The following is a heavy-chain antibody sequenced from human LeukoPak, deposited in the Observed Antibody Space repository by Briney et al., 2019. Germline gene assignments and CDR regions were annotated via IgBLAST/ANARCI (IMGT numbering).Heavy chain of an antibody. CDR2: IYTSGST. CDR3: ARVRSSGWRLDAFDI. Sequence: SETLPLTCTVSGGSISSYYWSWIRQPAGKGLEWIGRIYTSGSTNYNPSLKSRVTMSVDTSKNQLSLKLSSVTAADTAVYYCARVRSSGWRLDAFDIWGQGTMVTVSS. CDR1: GGSISSYY. J-gene: IGHJ3*02. V-gene: IGHV4-4*07. D-gene: IGHD6-19*01.